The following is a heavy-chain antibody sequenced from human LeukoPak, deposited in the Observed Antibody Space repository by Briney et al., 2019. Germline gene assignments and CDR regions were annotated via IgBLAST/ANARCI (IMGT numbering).Heavy chain of an antibody. CDR1: GGSFSGYY. Sequence: SETLSLTCAVYGGSFSGYYWSWIRQPPGKGLEWIGEINHSGSTNYNPSLKSRVTISVDTSKNQFSLKLSSVTAADTAVYYCARAATVTAESAFGYWGQGTLVTVSS. CDR2: INHSGST. D-gene: IGHD4-17*01. J-gene: IGHJ4*02. CDR3: ARAATVTAESAFGY. V-gene: IGHV4-34*01.